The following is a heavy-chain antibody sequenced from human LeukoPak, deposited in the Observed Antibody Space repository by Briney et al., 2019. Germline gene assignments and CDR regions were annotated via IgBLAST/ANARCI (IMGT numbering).Heavy chain of an antibody. V-gene: IGHV4-34*01. D-gene: IGHD2-8*01. Sequence: SETLSLTCAVYGGSFSGYYWSWIRQPPGKGLEWIGEINHSGSTNYNPSLKSRVSISIDKSKYQFSLNLTSVTAADTAVYYCAREFTNYPPPRQDVWGKGTTVAVYS. CDR3: AREFTNYPPPRQDV. CDR2: INHSGST. J-gene: IGHJ6*04. CDR1: GGSFSGYY.